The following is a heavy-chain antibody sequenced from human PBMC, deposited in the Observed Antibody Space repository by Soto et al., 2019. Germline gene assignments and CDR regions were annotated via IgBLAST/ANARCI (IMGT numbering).Heavy chain of an antibody. D-gene: IGHD1-26*01. CDR3: ERKGEAFDY. Sequence: PGGSLRLSCAASGFTFSSYSMNWVRQEPGKGLEWFSYISTPSGSTYYADSLEGRFTISRDNAKNSLFLQMNSLRAADTAVYYCERKGEAFDYWGQGALVTVTS. V-gene: IGHV3-48*01. CDR2: ISTPSGST. CDR1: GFTFSSYS. J-gene: IGHJ4*02.